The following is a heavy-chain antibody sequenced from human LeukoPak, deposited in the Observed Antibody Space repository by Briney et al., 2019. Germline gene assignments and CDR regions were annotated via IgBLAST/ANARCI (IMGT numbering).Heavy chain of an antibody. CDR2: INPNSGGT. CDR1: GYTFTNNY. CDR3: ARGTLRAGSGTRYYFDY. Sequence: ASVKVSCRTSGYTFTNNYIHWVRQAPGQGLEWMGWINPNSGGTNYAQKFQGWVTMTRDTSISTAYMELSRLRSDDTAVYYCARGTLRAGSGTRYYFDYWGQGTLVTVSS. J-gene: IGHJ4*02. V-gene: IGHV1-2*04. D-gene: IGHD2-2*01.